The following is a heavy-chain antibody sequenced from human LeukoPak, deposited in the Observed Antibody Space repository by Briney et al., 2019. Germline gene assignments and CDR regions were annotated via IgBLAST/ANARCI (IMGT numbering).Heavy chain of an antibody. CDR3: AKDPMIRGSTYDN. Sequence: PGGSLRLSCVASGFTFSSYALTWVRQAPGKGLEGVSTIGDSGRNTYYADSMRGRFTISRDNSKNALYLQMNSLRAEDTAIYYCAKDPMIRGSTYDNWGQGTRVTVSS. J-gene: IGHJ4*02. CDR1: GFTFSSYA. D-gene: IGHD3-10*01. CDR2: IGDSGRNT. V-gene: IGHV3-23*01.